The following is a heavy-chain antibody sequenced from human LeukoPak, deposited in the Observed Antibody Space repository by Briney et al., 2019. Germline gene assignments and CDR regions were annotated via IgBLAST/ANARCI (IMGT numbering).Heavy chain of an antibody. CDR3: AKGTHYYDSSGYYADY. V-gene: IGHV3-23*01. CDR1: GFTFSSYG. Sequence: GRSLRLSCAASGFTFSSYGMHWVRQAPGKGLEWVSAISGSGGSTYYADPVKGRFTISRDNSKNTLYLQMNSLRAEDTAVYYCAKGTHYYDSSGYYADYWGQGTLVTVSS. CDR2: ISGSGGST. J-gene: IGHJ4*02. D-gene: IGHD3-22*01.